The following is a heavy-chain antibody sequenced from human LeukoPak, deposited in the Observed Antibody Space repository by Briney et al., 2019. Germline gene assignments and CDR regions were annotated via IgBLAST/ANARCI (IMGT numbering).Heavy chain of an antibody. CDR2: IYTDGST. D-gene: IGHD5-24*01. CDR3: ARDPHGYNSYFDY. Sequence: GGSLRLSCAASRFIVSSNYMNWVRQAPGKGLEWVSVIYTDGSTYYADSVKGRFTISRDISRNTVHLQMNSLRAGDTAVYYCARDPHGYNSYFDYWGQGTLVTVSS. J-gene: IGHJ4*02. V-gene: IGHV3-53*01. CDR1: RFIVSSNY.